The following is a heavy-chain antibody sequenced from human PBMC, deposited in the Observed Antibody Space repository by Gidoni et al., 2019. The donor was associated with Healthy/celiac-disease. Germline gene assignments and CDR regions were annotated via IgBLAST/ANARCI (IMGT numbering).Heavy chain of an antibody. CDR1: GGSISSSSYY. J-gene: IGHJ4*02. Sequence: QLQLQESGPGLVKPSETLSLTCTVSGGSISSSSYYWGWIRQPPGKGLEWIGSIYYSGSTYYNPSLKSRVTISVDTSKNQFSLKLSSVTAADTAVYYCARQITYYDFWSGGVLDSKMGCSDYWGQGTLVTVSS. V-gene: IGHV4-39*01. CDR2: IYYSGST. CDR3: ARQITYYDFWSGGVLDSKMGCSDY. D-gene: IGHD3-3*01.